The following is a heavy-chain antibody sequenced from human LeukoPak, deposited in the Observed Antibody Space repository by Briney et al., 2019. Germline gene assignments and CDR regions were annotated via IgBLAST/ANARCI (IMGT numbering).Heavy chain of an antibody. CDR1: GFRFTSYW. J-gene: IGHJ5*02. CDR2: IYPGDSDT. CDR3: ARGLYYDFWSGYYKRVSMPFNWFDP. Sequence: PGESLQISCQGSGFRFTSYWIGWVRQMPGKGLEWMGIIYPGDSDTRYSPSFQGQVAISADKSSSTAYLQWSSLKASDTAMYYCARGLYYDFWSGYYKRVSMPFNWFDPWGQGTLVTVSS. V-gene: IGHV5-51*01. D-gene: IGHD3-3*01.